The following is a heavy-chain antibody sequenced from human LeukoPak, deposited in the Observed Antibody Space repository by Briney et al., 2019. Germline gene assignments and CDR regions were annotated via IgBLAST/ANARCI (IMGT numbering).Heavy chain of an antibody. Sequence: PSETLSLTCTVAGGSISSYYWSCIRQPPGKGLEWIGTIYYSGSTKNNPSLKSRVTISVDTSKNQFSLKLSSVTAADTAVYYCEAQVAGIQLFDYWGQGTLVTVSS. CDR3: EAQVAGIQLFDY. J-gene: IGHJ4*02. D-gene: IGHD5-18*01. V-gene: IGHV4-59*01. CDR1: GGSISSYY. CDR2: IYYSGST.